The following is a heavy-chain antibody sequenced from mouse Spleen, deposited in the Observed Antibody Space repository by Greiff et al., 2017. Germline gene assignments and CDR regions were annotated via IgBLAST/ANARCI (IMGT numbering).Heavy chain of an antibody. V-gene: IGHV7-3*02. CDR1: GFTFTDYY. D-gene: IGHD1-1*01. Sequence: EVMLVESGGGLVQPGGSLRLSCATSGFTFTDYYMSWVRQPPGKALEWLGFIRNKANGYTTEYSASVKGRFTNSRDNSQSILYLQMNTLRAEDSATYYCARIYYGSSYWYFDVWGAGTTVTVSS. CDR2: IRNKANGYTT. CDR3: ARIYYGSSYWYFDV. J-gene: IGHJ1*01.